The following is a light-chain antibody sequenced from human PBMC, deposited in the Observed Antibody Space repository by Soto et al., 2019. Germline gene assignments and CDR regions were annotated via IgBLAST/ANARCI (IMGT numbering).Light chain of an antibody. V-gene: IGKV3-20*01. Sequence: IVLTQSPGTLSLSPGERATLSCRASQSVSSSSLAWYQQNPGQAPRLLIYEASSRATGIPDRFSGSGSGTDFTLTISRLEPEDFAVYYCQKYRTFGQGTKVDNK. CDR2: EAS. J-gene: IGKJ1*01. CDR1: QSVSSSS. CDR3: QKYRT.